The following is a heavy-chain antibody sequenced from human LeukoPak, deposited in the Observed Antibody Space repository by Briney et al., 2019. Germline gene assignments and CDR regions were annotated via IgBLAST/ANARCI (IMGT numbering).Heavy chain of an antibody. V-gene: IGHV1-69*13. Sequence: SVKVSCKASGGTFSSYAISWVRQAPGQGLEWMGGIIPIFGTANYAQKFQGRVTITADESTSTAYMELSSLRSEDTAVYYCAALDVAGSYNWLDPWGQGTLVTVSS. CDR2: IIPIFGTA. J-gene: IGHJ5*02. D-gene: IGHD6-19*01. CDR1: GGTFSSYA. CDR3: AALDVAGSYNWLDP.